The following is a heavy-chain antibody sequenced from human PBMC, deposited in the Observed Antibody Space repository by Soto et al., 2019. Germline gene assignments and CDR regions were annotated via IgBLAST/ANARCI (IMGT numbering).Heavy chain of an antibody. CDR3: ARGYCSGGSCYDY. J-gene: IGHJ4*02. D-gene: IGHD2-15*01. CDR2: IYYSGST. CDR1: GGSISSYY. Sequence: QVQLQESGPGLVKPSETLSLTCTVSGGSISSYYWSWIRQPPGKGLEWIGYIYYSGSTNYNPSLKSRVTISVDTSKNQFSLKLSSVTAADTAVYYCARGYCSGGSCYDYWGQGTLVTVSS. V-gene: IGHV4-59*01.